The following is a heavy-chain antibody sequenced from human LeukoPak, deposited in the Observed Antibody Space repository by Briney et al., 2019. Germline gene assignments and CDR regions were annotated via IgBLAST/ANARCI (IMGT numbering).Heavy chain of an antibody. Sequence: PGGSLRLSCAASGFTFSSYGMHWVRQAPGKGLEWVAVISYDGSNKYYADSVKGRFTISRDNSKNTLYLQMNSLRAEDTAVYYCARDAAGDYWGQGTLVTVSS. J-gene: IGHJ4*02. D-gene: IGHD6-25*01. CDR1: GFTFSSYG. CDR2: ISYDGSNK. CDR3: ARDAAGDY. V-gene: IGHV3-30*19.